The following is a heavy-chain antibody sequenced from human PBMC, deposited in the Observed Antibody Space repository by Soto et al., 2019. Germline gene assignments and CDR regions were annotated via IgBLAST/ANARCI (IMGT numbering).Heavy chain of an antibody. CDR1: GGSISSYY. D-gene: IGHD6-6*01. V-gene: IGHV4-59*01. CDR3: AISRTYSSSSPSDY. CDR2: IYYSGST. J-gene: IGHJ4*02. Sequence: SETLSLTCTVSGGSISSYYWSWIRQPPGKGLEWIGYIYYSGSTNYNPSLKSRVTISVDTSKNQFSLKLSSVTAADTAVYYCAISRTYSSSSPSDYWGQGTLVTVSS.